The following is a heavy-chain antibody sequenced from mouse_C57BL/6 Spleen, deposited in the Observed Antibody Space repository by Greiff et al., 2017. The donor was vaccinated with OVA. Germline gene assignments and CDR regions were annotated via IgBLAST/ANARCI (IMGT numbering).Heavy chain of an antibody. V-gene: IGHV1-15*01. CDR2: IDPETGGT. Sequence: QVQLQESGAELVRPGASVTLSCKASGYTFTDYEMHWVKQTPVHGLEWIGAIDPETGGTAYNQKFKGKAILTADKSSSTAYMELRSLTSEDSAVYYCTREKGYDGYYVGYRGQGTTLTVSS. J-gene: IGHJ2*01. CDR3: TREKGYDGYYVGY. CDR1: GYTFTDYE. D-gene: IGHD2-3*01.